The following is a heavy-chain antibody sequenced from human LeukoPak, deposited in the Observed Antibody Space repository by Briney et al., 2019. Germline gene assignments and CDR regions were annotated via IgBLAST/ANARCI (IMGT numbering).Heavy chain of an antibody. CDR2: IWYDGSEK. V-gene: IGHV3-33*08. Sequence: PGGSLRLSCAASGFTFSSYAMHWVRQAPGKGLEWVAVIWYDGSEKYYAASVKGRFTISRDSSKNTLYLQMNDLRAEDTAVYSCARGRAPYYFDYWGQGTPVTVFS. CDR3: ARGRAPYYFDY. CDR1: GFTFSSYA. J-gene: IGHJ4*02.